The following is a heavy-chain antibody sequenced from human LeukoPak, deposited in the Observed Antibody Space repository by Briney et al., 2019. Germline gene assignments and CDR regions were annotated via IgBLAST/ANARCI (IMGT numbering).Heavy chain of an antibody. J-gene: IGHJ3*02. D-gene: IGHD6-6*01. Sequence: ASVKVSCKASGYTFTTYGISWVRQGPGQGLEWMGWISAYNGNTKNAQKFRGRVTMTTDTSTSTAYMELRSLRSDDTAVYYCARDPPGQLVSAFDIWGQGTMVTVSS. CDR2: ISAYNGNT. CDR1: GYTFTTYG. V-gene: IGHV1-18*01. CDR3: ARDPPGQLVSAFDI.